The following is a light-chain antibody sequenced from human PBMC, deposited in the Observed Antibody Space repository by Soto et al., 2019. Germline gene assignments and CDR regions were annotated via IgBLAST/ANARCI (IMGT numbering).Light chain of an antibody. CDR3: SSYTSSSTLGV. CDR1: SSDVGGYNY. CDR2: EVS. V-gene: IGLV2-14*01. Sequence: QSVLTQPASVSGSPGQSITISCTGTSSDVGGYNYVSWYQQHPGKAPQFMIYEVSNRPSGVSNRFSGSKSGNTASLTISGLQAEDEADYDCSSYTSSSTLGVFGTGTKITVL. J-gene: IGLJ1*01.